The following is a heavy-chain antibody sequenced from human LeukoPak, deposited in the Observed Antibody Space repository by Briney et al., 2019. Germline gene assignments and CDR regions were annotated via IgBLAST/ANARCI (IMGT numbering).Heavy chain of an antibody. CDR2: IHRNRGAT. CDR3: SREDF. CDR1: GYTFTDYY. J-gene: IGHJ4*02. Sequence: ASLKVSCKASGYTFTDYYLYWVRQASGQGLEWMRWIHRNRGATTYAQKFQGRVSMTRDTCINTVFMELSRLTFGETAVYYCSREDFWGQGTLVTVSS. V-gene: IGHV1-2*02.